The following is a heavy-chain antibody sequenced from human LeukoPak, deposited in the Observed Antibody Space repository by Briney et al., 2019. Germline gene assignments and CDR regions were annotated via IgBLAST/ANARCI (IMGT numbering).Heavy chain of an antibody. J-gene: IGHJ4*02. CDR1: GGSISSYS. D-gene: IGHD5-18*01. CDR3: ARRSYSYGTMYYFDY. CDR2: IYCTGST. V-gene: IGHV4-59*08. Sequence: SETLSLTCTGSGGSISSYSWSWIRQPPGKGLEWIGYIYCTGSTNYNPSLESRVTISVDTSKNQFSLKLSSVTAADTAVYYCARRSYSYGTMYYFDYWGQGTLVTVSS.